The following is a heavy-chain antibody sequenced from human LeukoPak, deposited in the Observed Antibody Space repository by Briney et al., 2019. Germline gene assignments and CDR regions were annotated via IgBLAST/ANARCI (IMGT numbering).Heavy chain of an antibody. Sequence: PGGSLRLSCAASGFTFSSYETNWVRQAPGKGLEWVSYISSSGSTIYYADSVKGRFTISRDNAKNSLYLQMNSLRAEDTAVYYCARDFGPAPAATVIDYWGQGTLVTVSS. D-gene: IGHD2-2*01. V-gene: IGHV3-48*03. J-gene: IGHJ4*02. CDR1: GFTFSSYE. CDR2: ISSSGSTI. CDR3: ARDFGPAPAATVIDY.